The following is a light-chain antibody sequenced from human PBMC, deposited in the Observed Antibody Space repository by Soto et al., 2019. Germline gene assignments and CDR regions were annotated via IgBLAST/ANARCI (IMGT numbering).Light chain of an antibody. CDR2: GAS. CDR3: QQYNNWPPIT. CDR1: QSVSSN. Sequence: EIVMSKSPAALSVYTGERATLSCRASQSVSSNLAWYQQKPGQAPRLLIYGASTRATGIPARFSGSGSGTEFTLTISSLQSEDFAVYYCQQYNNWPPITFGQGTLLEI. J-gene: IGKJ5*01. V-gene: IGKV3-15*01.